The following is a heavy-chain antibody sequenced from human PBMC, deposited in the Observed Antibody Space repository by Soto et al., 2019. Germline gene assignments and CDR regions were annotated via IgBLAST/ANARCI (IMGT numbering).Heavy chain of an antibody. CDR1: GFTFSSYA. Sequence: GGSLRLSCAASGFTFSSYAMSWVRQAPGKGLEWVSAISGSGGSTYYADSVKGRFTISRDNSKNTLYLQMNSLRAEDTAVYYCAKGLTVTRKNYYYYYGMDVWGQGTTVTVSS. CDR2: ISGSGGST. D-gene: IGHD4-4*01. J-gene: IGHJ6*02. CDR3: AKGLTVTRKNYYYYYGMDV. V-gene: IGHV3-23*01.